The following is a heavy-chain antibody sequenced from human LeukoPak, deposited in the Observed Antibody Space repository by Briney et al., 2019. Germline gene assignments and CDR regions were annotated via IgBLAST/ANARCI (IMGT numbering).Heavy chain of an antibody. Sequence: ASVKVSCKASGYTFTGYYMHWVRQAPGQGLEWMGWINPNSGGTNYAQKLQGRVTMTTDASTSTAYMELRSLRSDGTAVYYCAKDPPLGFGELPFDYWGQGTLVTVSS. J-gene: IGHJ4*02. D-gene: IGHD3-10*01. V-gene: IGHV1-2*02. CDR2: INPNSGGT. CDR3: AKDPPLGFGELPFDY. CDR1: GYTFTGYY.